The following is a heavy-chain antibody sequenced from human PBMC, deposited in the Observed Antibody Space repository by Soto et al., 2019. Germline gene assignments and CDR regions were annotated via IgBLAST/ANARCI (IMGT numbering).Heavy chain of an antibody. CDR2: ISGSGGST. CDR1: GFTFSSYA. Sequence: GGSLRLSCAASGFTFSSYAMTWVRQAPGKGLKWVSAISGSGGSTYYVDSVKGRFTISRDNSRNTLYLQMNSLRAEDTAVYYCAKDHGGGSGYYSNPNFDYWGQGTLVTVSS. CDR3: AKDHGGGSGYYSNPNFDY. J-gene: IGHJ4*02. V-gene: IGHV3-23*01. D-gene: IGHD3-22*01.